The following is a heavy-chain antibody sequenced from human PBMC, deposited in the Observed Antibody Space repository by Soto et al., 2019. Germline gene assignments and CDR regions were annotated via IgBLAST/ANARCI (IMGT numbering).Heavy chain of an antibody. J-gene: IGHJ3*02. D-gene: IGHD3-3*01. CDR3: ARFDVPSGSHDAYDI. CDR1: GGSINSYH. Sequence: SETLSLTCTVSGGSINSYHWSWIRQPPGKGQKWIGYIFYTGSTNYNPSLKSRVTISVDTSKNKFSLKLNSVTAADMALYYCARFDVPSGSHDAYDIWGQGTMVTVSS. CDR2: IFYTGST. V-gene: IGHV4-59*01.